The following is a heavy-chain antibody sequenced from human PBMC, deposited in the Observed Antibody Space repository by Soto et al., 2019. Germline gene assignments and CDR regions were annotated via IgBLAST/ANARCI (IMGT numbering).Heavy chain of an antibody. D-gene: IGHD6-6*01. CDR2: LYSGGNT. V-gene: IGHV3-53*04. CDR3: ARGLVDAFDL. J-gene: IGHJ3*01. Sequence: GGCLRLSSAASGFPVNSNDISWVRQAPGKGLEWVSVLYSGGNTYYADSVKGRFTISRHNSKNTLYLQMNSLRTEDTAVYYCARGLVDAFDLWGRGTMVTVSS. CDR1: GFPVNSND.